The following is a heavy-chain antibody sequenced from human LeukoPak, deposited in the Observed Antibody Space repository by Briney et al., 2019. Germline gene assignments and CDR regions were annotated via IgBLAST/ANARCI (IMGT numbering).Heavy chain of an antibody. CDR1: GFTFSSYS. V-gene: IGHV3-21*01. CDR3: ARRPYGDS. D-gene: IGHD4-17*01. Sequence: PGGSLRLSCVASGFTFSSYSLNWVRQAPGKGLEWVSSISSSSNYIYYADSVKGRFTISRDNAKNSLYLPMNSLRAEDTAVYYCARRPYGDSWGQGALVTVSS. J-gene: IGHJ4*02. CDR2: ISSSSNYI.